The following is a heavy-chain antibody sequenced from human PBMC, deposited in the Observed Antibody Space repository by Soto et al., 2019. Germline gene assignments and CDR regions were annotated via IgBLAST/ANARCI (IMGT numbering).Heavy chain of an antibody. CDR1: GYTFTSYY. J-gene: IGHJ6*02. D-gene: IGHD2-21*01. CDR2: INPSGGST. CDR3: ASAHRGGDYYYGMDV. V-gene: IGHV1-46*01. Sequence: ASVKVSCKASGYTFTSYYMHWVRQAPGQGLEWMGIINPSGGSTSYAQKFQGRVTMTRDTSTSTVYMELSSLRSEDTAVYYCASAHRGGDYYYGMDVWGQGTTVTVSS.